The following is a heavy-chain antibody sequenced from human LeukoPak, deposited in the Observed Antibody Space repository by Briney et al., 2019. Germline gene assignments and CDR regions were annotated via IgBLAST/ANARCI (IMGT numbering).Heavy chain of an antibody. V-gene: IGHV5-51*01. J-gene: IGHJ4*02. CDR1: ANSFTSYW. Sequence: GESLKISCKGSANSFTSYWVGWVRQMPGKGLEWMGIIYPGDSYTAYSPSFQGQVTISADKSINTAYVQWSSLKASDTAMYYCARTADISTGFGSDHWGQGTLVTVSS. CDR2: IYPGDSYT. D-gene: IGHD3-9*01. CDR3: ARTADISTGFGSDH.